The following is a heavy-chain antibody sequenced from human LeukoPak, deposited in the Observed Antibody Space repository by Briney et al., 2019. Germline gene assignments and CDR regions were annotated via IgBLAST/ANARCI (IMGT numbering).Heavy chain of an antibody. D-gene: IGHD1-26*01. Sequence: GGSLRLSCAASGFTFSSYGMHWVRQAPGKGLEWVAFIRYDGSNKYYADSVKGRFTISRDNSKNTLYLQMNSLRAEDTAVYYCAKVGRGGRRPVLLYIDYWGQGTLVTVSS. J-gene: IGHJ4*02. CDR1: GFTFSSYG. CDR2: IRYDGSNK. CDR3: AKVGRGGRRPVLLYIDY. V-gene: IGHV3-30*02.